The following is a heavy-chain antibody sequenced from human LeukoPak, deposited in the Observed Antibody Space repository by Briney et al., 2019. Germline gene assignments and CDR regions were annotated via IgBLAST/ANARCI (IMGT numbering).Heavy chain of an antibody. CDR1: RFTFSSYA. CDR3: VRDLTGKNGDYGSVGY. CDR2: VSYDGSNK. V-gene: IGHV3-30-3*01. J-gene: IGHJ4*02. Sequence: GGSLRLSCAASRFTFSSYAMHWVRQAPGKGLEWVAVVSYDGSNKYYADSVKGRFTISRDNSRNTLYLQMNRLRADDTAVYYCVRDLTGKNGDYGSVGYWGQGTLVTVSS. D-gene: IGHD4-17*01.